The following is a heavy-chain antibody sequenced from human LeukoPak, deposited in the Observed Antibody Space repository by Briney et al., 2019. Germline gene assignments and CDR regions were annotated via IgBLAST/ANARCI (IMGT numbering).Heavy chain of an antibody. CDR3: ARHGGIAARGSLGY. V-gene: IGHV5-51*01. CDR2: IYPGDSDT. D-gene: IGHD6-6*01. J-gene: IGHJ4*02. Sequence: GASLKISGKGSGSPFTSYWIGGVGQLPGKGLEGMGIIYPGDSDTRYSPSFQGQVTISADNSISTAYLQWSSLKGSDTAMYYCARHGGIAARGSLGYWGQGTLVTVSS. CDR1: GSPFTSYW.